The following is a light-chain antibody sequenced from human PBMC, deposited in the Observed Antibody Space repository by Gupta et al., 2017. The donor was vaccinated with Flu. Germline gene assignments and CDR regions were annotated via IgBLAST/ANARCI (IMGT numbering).Light chain of an antibody. Sequence: WYQHVPGSAPKLLIYRVDERPSGVPARFSGSKSGTSASLDITCLQFGDEADYYCVAWDCSVNGRLFGGGTKLTVL. V-gene: IGLV1-44*01. J-gene: IGLJ3*02. CDR2: RVD. CDR3: VAWDCSVNGRL.